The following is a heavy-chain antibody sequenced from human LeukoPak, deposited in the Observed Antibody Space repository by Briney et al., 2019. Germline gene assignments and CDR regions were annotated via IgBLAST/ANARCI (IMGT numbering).Heavy chain of an antibody. CDR3: AKDWSGYDAFDI. Sequence: QTGGSLTLSCPPSGSTFTIYSMGWVRHAARDGRGWVSSIIGSVGNTNHTDAVKGRFISSRDNSKNTLYLQTNSLRAGGTAVYYCAKDWSGYDAFDIWGQGTMVTVSS. J-gene: IGHJ3*02. D-gene: IGHD3-3*01. V-gene: IGHV3-23*01. CDR2: IIGSVGNT. CDR1: GSTFTIYS.